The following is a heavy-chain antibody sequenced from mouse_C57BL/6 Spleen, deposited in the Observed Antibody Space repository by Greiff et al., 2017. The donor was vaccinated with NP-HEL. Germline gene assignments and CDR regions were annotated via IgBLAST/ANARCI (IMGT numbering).Heavy chain of an antibody. CDR1: GFNIKNTY. V-gene: IGHV14-3*01. Sequence: EVQLKQSVAELVRPGASVKLSCPASGFNIKNTYMHWVKQRPEQGLEWIGRIDPANGNTKYAPKFQGKATITADTSSNTTYLKLSSLTSEDTAIYYCARGSSGYVGAMDYWGQGTSVTVSS. J-gene: IGHJ4*01. D-gene: IGHD3-2*02. CDR3: ARGSSGYVGAMDY. CDR2: IDPANGNT.